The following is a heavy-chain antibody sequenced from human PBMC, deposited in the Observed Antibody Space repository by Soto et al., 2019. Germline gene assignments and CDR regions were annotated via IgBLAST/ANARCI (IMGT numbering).Heavy chain of an antibody. CDR2: IWYDGSNK. V-gene: IGHV3-33*01. D-gene: IGHD6-19*01. J-gene: IGHJ4*02. CDR3: AREIAVAGKGIDY. CDR1: GFTFSSYG. Sequence: GGSLRLSCAASGFTFSSYGMHRVRQAPGKGLEWVAVIWYDGSNKYYADSVKGRFTISRDNSKNTLYLQMNSLRAEDTAVYYCAREIAVAGKGIDYWGQGTLVTVSS.